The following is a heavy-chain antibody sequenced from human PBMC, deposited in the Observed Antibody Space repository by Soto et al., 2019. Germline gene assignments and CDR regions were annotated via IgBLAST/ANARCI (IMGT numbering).Heavy chain of an antibody. Sequence: EVQLVESGGGLVQPGGSLRLSCAASRFTFSNYWMSWVRQAPGKGLEWVANIKQDESEKYYVDSVKGRFTISRDNAKHSLYLQMNPLRAEDTAGYYCARSKITFDPWGQGALVTVSS. CDR2: IKQDESEK. D-gene: IGHD3-10*01. V-gene: IGHV3-7*04. CDR1: RFTFSNYW. J-gene: IGHJ5*02. CDR3: ARSKITFDP.